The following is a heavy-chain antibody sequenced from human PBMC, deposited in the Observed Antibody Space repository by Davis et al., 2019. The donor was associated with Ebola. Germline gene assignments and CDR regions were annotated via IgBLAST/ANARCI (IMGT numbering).Heavy chain of an antibody. CDR1: GYTFTSYG. Sequence: ASVKVSCKASGYTFTSYGISWVRQAPGQGLEWMGWISAYNGNTNYAQKLQGRVTMTTDTSTSTAYMELRSLRSDDTAVYYCARHGSGPYYYYYYMDVWGKGTTVTVSS. V-gene: IGHV1-18*04. D-gene: IGHD3-10*01. CDR2: ISAYNGNT. CDR3: ARHGSGPYYYYYYMDV. J-gene: IGHJ6*03.